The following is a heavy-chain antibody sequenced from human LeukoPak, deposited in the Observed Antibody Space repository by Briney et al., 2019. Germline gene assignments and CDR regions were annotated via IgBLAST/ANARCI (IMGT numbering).Heavy chain of an antibody. D-gene: IGHD6-19*01. J-gene: IGHJ5*01. CDR2: IYYSGST. V-gene: IGHV4-61*01. Sequence: SETLSLTCTVSGGSVSSGSYYWSWIQQPPGKGLEWIGYIYYSGSTNYNPSLKSRVTISVDTSKNQFSLKLSSVTAADTAVYFCAREASSSWFDYWGQGTLVTVSS. CDR3: AREASSSWFDY. CDR1: GGSVSSGSYY.